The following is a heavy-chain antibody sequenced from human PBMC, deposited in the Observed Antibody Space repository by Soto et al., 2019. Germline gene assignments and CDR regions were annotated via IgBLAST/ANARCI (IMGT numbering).Heavy chain of an antibody. CDR2: ISAYNGNA. D-gene: IGHD3-3*01. CDR1: GYTFTSYG. CDR3: ARAFVIWSGYYHVEWIDP. V-gene: IGHV1-18*04. Sequence: LKVSCKASGYTFTSYGISWVRQAPGQGLEWMGWISAYNGNANYAQKLQGRVTMTTDTSTSTAYMELRSLRSDDTAVYYCARAFVIWSGYYHVEWIDPWGQGTLVTVSA. J-gene: IGHJ5*02.